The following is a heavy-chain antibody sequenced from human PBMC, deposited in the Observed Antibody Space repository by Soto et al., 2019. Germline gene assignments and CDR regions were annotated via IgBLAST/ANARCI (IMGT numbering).Heavy chain of an antibody. J-gene: IGHJ4*02. CDR2: IWYDGSQK. CDR3: VRDFCGASCAPHPGGGDY. V-gene: IGHV3-33*01. D-gene: IGHD2-15*01. Sequence: QVQLVESGGGEVQPGRSLRLSCAASGLIFTIYGIHWVRQAPGKGLEWVALIWYDGSQKYYADSVKGRFTISRDNSRDTVYLPMDSLRAEDTAMYYCVRDFCGASCAPHPGGGDYWGQGSLVTVSS. CDR1: GLIFTIYG.